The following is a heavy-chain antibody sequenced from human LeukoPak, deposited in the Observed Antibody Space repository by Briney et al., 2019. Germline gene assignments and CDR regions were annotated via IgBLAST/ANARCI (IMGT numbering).Heavy chain of an antibody. D-gene: IGHD6-13*01. CDR1: GDSITTFY. CDR3: ARRGSSWSTIDY. J-gene: IGHJ4*02. Sequence: SETLSLTCTVSGDSITTFYWSWIRQPPGKGLEWIGYIYYSGSTNYNPSLKSRVTISVDTSKSQFSLKLNSVTAADTAVYYCARRGSSWSTIDYWGQGTLVTVAS. CDR2: IYYSGST. V-gene: IGHV4-59*08.